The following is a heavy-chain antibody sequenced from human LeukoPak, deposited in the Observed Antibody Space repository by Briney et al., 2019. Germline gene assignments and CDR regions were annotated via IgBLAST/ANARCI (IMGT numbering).Heavy chain of an antibody. V-gene: IGHV1-18*01. Sequence: ASVNVSCKASGYTFTSYGISWVRQAPGQGLEGMGWISAYNGNTNYAQKLQGRVTMTTNPSTSTAYMELRSLRSDDTAVYYCARTLRTEAAAGPMCDYWGQGTLVTVSS. D-gene: IGHD6-13*01. CDR3: ARTLRTEAAAGPMCDY. CDR2: ISAYNGNT. CDR1: GYTFTSYG. J-gene: IGHJ4*02.